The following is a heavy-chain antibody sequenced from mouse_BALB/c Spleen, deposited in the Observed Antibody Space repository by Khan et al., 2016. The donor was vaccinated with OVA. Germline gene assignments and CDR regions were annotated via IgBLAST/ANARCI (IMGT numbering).Heavy chain of an antibody. V-gene: IGHV14-4*02. CDR2: IDPENGDT. Sequence: VQLQQSGAELVRSGASVNLSCTASGFSIKDYYMHWVKQRPEQGLEWIGWIDPENGDTDYTPKFQGKATVTADTSSNTAYLQLSSLTSEDTAVYYCNRGDVAFAYWGQGTSVTVS. D-gene: IGHD3-3*01. CDR3: NRGDVAFAY. J-gene: IGHJ3*01. CDR1: GFSIKDYY.